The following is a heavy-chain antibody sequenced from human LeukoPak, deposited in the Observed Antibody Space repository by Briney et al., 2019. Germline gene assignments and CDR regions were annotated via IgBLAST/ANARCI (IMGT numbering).Heavy chain of an antibody. CDR3: ARHASPYSSNYYFDY. J-gene: IGHJ4*02. CDR1: GYSFTSYW. V-gene: IGHV5-51*01. Sequence: GESLKISCKGSGYSFTSYWISWVRQMPGKGLEWMGRIDPSDSDTRYSPSFQGQVTISADKSISTAYLQWSSLKASDTAMYYCARHASPYSSNYYFDYWGQGALVTVSS. CDR2: IDPSDSDT. D-gene: IGHD6-13*01.